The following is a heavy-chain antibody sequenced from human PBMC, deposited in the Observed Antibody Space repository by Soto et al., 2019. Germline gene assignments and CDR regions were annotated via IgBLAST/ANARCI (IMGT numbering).Heavy chain of an antibody. Sequence: EVQLLESGGGLVQRGGSLRLSCAASGFTFSSYVMSWVRQAPGKGLDWDSGISGSGGHTYYADSVKGRFTISRDNSKNTLYLQMNTLRAEDTAVYFCAKDGSYYDSPTESDSWGQGTLVTVSS. CDR2: ISGSGGHT. V-gene: IGHV3-23*01. D-gene: IGHD3-22*01. CDR1: GFTFSSYV. J-gene: IGHJ4*02. CDR3: AKDGSYYDSPTESDS.